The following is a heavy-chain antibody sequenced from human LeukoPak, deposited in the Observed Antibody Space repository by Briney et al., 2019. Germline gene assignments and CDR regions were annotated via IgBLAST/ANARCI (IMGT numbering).Heavy chain of an antibody. Sequence: SETLSLTCTVSRDSVTSGGFYWAWLRQPPGRGLEWIATVYYTGSTYYNPSLNSRVTISIDTSKNHFSLKLRSVVAPDTAVYYCARHSGSGSLSRPFDPWGQGTLVTVSS. V-gene: IGHV4-39*02. CDR2: VYYTGST. J-gene: IGHJ5*02. CDR1: RDSVTSGGFY. CDR3: ARHSGSGSLSRPFDP. D-gene: IGHD3-10*01.